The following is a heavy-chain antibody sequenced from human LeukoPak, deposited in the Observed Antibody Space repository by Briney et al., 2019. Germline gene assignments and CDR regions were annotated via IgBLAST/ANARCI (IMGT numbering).Heavy chain of an antibody. Sequence: ASVKVSCKASGYTFTGYYMHWVRQAPGQGLEWMGWINPNSGGTNYAQKFQGRVTMTRDTSISTAYMELSRLRSEDTAVYYCATPRPPNCSGGSCNYYYGMDVWGQGTTVTVSS. CDR3: ATPRPPNCSGGSCNYYYGMDV. D-gene: IGHD2-15*01. CDR2: INPNSGGT. CDR1: GYTFTGYY. V-gene: IGHV1-2*02. J-gene: IGHJ6*02.